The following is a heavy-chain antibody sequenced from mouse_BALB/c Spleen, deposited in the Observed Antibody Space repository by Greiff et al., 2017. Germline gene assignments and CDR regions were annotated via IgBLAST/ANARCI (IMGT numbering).Heavy chain of an antibody. J-gene: IGHJ2*01. CDR2: IWAGGST. Sequence: QVQLKESGPGLVAPSQSLSITCTVSGFSLTSYGVHWVRQPPGKGLEWLGVIWAGGSTNYNSALMSRLSISKDNSKSQVFLKMNRLQTDDTAMYYCARAMITKGYYFDYWGQGTTLTVSS. D-gene: IGHD2-4*01. V-gene: IGHV2-9*02. CDR1: GFSLTSYG. CDR3: ARAMITKGYYFDY.